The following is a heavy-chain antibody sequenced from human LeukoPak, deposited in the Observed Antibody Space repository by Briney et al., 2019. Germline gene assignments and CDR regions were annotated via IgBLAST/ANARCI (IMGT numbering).Heavy chain of an antibody. CDR2: IIPILGII. CDR1: GGTFNNYA. CDR3: AGDLEDHGSGHCLSL. V-gene: IGHV1-69*04. J-gene: IGHJ2*01. Sequence: SVKVSCKASGGTFNNYAVNWVRQAPGQGLEWMGRIIPILGIINYAQSFEGRVTLTADRSMTTVDMELNSLKFDDTAVYYCAGDLEDHGSGHCLSLWGRGALVTVSS. D-gene: IGHD3-10*01.